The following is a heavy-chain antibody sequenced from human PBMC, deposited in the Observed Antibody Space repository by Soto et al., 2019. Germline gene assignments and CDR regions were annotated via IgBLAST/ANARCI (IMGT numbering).Heavy chain of an antibody. CDR3: VGARGRLVGFDY. D-gene: IGHD1-26*01. CDR2: IDGSGNT. J-gene: IGHJ4*02. CDR1: SESLSGYY. Sequence: PSETLSLTCAVNSESLSGYYWSWIRQSPGKGLEWIGEIDGSGNTNYSPSLRSRVAMSVDTSTNHFSLNLNSVSAADTAAYYCVGARGRLVGFDYWGQGTLVTVSS. V-gene: IGHV4-34*01.